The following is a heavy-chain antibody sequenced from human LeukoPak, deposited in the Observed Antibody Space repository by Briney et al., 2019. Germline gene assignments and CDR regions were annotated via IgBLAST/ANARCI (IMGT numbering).Heavy chain of an antibody. CDR3: ARPSHPKTNGWYYFFGMDV. CDR2: ISYDGSSK. CDR1: GFTFSNYA. D-gene: IGHD6-19*01. Sequence: PGGSLRLSCAASGFTFSNYAILWVRQAPGKGLEWVAVISYDGSSKNFADSVKGRFTISRDNSKNTLYLQVNSLRVEDTAVYYCARPSHPKTNGWYYFFGMDVWGQGTTVTVSS. J-gene: IGHJ6*02. V-gene: IGHV3-30-3*01.